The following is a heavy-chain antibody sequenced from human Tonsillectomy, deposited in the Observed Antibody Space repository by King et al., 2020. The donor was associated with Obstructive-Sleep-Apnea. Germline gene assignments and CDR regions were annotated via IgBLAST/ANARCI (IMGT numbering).Heavy chain of an antibody. J-gene: IGHJ5*02. D-gene: IGHD6-13*01. V-gene: IGHV3-48*01. Sequence: VHLVESGGGLVQPGGSLRLSCAASVFTFSSYSMNWVRQAPGKGLEWVSYISSSSSTIYYADSVKGRFTISRDNAKNSLYLPMNSLRAEDTAVYYCARDPYSSSWYNWFDPWGQGTLVTVSS. CDR1: VFTFSSYS. CDR3: ARDPYSSSWYNWFDP. CDR2: ISSSSSTI.